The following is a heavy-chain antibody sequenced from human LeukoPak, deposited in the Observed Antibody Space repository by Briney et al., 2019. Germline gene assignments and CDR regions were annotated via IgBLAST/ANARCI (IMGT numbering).Heavy chain of an antibody. CDR1: GFTFSSYA. D-gene: IGHD1-1*01. Sequence: GGSLRLSCGASGFTFSSYAMSWVRQAPGKGLEWVSAISGSGGSTYYADSVKGRFTISRDNSKNTLYLQMNSLRAEDTAVYYCAKVVSGGKLERLVEYYFDYWGQGTLVTVSS. CDR3: AKVVSGGKLERLVEYYFDY. CDR2: ISGSGGST. V-gene: IGHV3-23*01. J-gene: IGHJ4*02.